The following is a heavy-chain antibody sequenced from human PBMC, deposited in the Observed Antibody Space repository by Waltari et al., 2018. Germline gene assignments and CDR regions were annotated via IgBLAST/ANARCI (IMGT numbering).Heavy chain of an antibody. D-gene: IGHD3-9*01. CDR3: ARAFRRGFDDYLDS. J-gene: IGHJ4*02. Sequence: QLQLQESGPGLVRPSETLSLPCTVSDNSITSSSYYWVWIRQPPGKGLEWIGNIYYTGRTYSTPSLNSRVTVSLDTSRNQFSLKLSSVTAADTAVYYCARAFRRGFDDYLDSWGQGTLVTVSS. V-gene: IGHV4-39*07. CDR1: DNSITSSSYY. CDR2: IYYTGRT.